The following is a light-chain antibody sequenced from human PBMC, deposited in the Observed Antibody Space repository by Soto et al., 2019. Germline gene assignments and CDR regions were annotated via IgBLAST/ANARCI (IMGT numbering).Light chain of an antibody. Sequence: DIQMTQSPSSLSASVGDGVTITCRASQGIKNDLAWYQQKPGKAPKRLIYAVSSLQSGVPSRFSGSGSGTEFSLTISSLQPEDVATYYCLQHHSYPQTFGQGTKVDIK. CDR3: LQHHSYPQT. CDR2: AVS. J-gene: IGKJ1*01. CDR1: QGIKND. V-gene: IGKV1-17*01.